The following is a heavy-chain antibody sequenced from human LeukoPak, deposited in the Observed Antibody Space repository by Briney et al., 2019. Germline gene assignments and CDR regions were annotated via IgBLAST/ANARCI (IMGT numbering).Heavy chain of an antibody. V-gene: IGHV4-59*01. Sequence: SETLSLTCTASGGSISSYYWSWIRQPPGKGLEWIGYIYYSGSTNYNPSLKSRVTISVDTSKSQFSLKLSSVTAADTAVYYCARVITAMAPDYWGQGTLVTVSS. D-gene: IGHD5-18*01. CDR2: IYYSGST. CDR3: ARVITAMAPDY. J-gene: IGHJ4*02. CDR1: GGSISSYY.